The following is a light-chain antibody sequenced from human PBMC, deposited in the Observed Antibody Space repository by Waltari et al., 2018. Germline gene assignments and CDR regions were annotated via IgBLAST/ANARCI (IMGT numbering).Light chain of an antibody. CDR2: STN. J-gene: IGLJ3*02. V-gene: IGLV8-61*01. CDR1: SGSVSTSYY. Sequence: QTVVTQEPSFSVSPGGTVTLTCGLSSGSVSTSYYPSWYQQTPGQAPRTRIYSTNSRPVGCPDRFSGAILGNKAALTITGAQADDESDYYCVLYMGSGIWVFGGGTKLTVL. CDR3: VLYMGSGIWV.